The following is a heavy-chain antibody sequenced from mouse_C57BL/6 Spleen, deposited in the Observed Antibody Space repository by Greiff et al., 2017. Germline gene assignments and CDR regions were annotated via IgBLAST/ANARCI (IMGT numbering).Heavy chain of an antibody. D-gene: IGHD2-3*01. CDR1: GFSLTSYG. J-gene: IGHJ4*01. V-gene: IGHV2-5*01. CDR3: AKKGDGYSDYAMDY. Sequence: QVQLQQSGPGLVQPSQSLSITCTVSGFSLTSYGVHWVRQSPGKGLEWLGVIWRGGSTDYNAAFMSRLSITKDNSKSQVFFKMNSLQADDTAIYYCAKKGDGYSDYAMDYWGQGTSVTVSS. CDR2: IWRGGST.